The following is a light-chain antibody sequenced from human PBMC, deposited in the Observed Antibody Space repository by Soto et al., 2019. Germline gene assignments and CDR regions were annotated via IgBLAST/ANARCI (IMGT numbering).Light chain of an antibody. CDR2: EVS. V-gene: IGLV2-14*03. J-gene: IGLJ2*01. Sequence: QSVLTQPASVSGSPGQSITISCTGTSSDVGGFDYVSWYQQYPGKAPKVVIYEVSRRPSGVSSRFSGSKSGNTASLTISGVQAEEEADYSCRSYADTSDRIFAVGTKVTVL. CDR1: SSDVGGFDY. CDR3: RSYADTSDRI.